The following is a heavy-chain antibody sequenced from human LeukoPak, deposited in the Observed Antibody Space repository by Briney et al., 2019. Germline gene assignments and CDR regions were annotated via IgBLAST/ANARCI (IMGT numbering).Heavy chain of an antibody. Sequence: SSETLSLTCAVYGGSFSGYYWSWIRQPPGKGLEWIGSIYHSGRTFYNPSLKSRVTISVDTSKNQFSLKLTSVTAADTAVYYCAGLYLPATRLDYWGQGTLVTVSS. V-gene: IGHV4-34*01. CDR2: IYHSGRT. J-gene: IGHJ4*02. CDR1: GGSFSGYY. CDR3: AGLYLPATRLDY. D-gene: IGHD5-24*01.